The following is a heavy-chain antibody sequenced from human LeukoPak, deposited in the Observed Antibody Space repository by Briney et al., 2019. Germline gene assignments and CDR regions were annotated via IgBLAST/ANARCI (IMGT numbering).Heavy chain of an antibody. CDR3: TTDYDFWSGYFGY. D-gene: IGHD3-3*01. V-gene: IGHV3-15*01. Sequence: GGSLRLSCVDSGFTFTNAWMSWVRQAPGKGLEWIGRIKSKTDGETTNYAEPVRGRFTISRDDSKSAVYLQMNSLKTEDTAVYYCTTDYDFWSGYFGYWGQGTLVTVSS. CDR2: IKSKTDGETT. J-gene: IGHJ4*02. CDR1: GFTFTNAW.